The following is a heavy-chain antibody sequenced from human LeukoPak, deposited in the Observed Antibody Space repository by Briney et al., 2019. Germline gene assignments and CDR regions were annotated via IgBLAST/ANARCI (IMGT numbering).Heavy chain of an antibody. CDR1: GGSFSGYY. Sequence: SETLSLTCAVYGGSFSGYYWSWIRQPPGKGLEWIGEINHSGSTNYNPSPKSRVTISVDTSKNQFSLKLSSVTAADTAVYYCARARGRITIFGVVMFDYWGQGTLVTVSS. D-gene: IGHD3-3*01. V-gene: IGHV4-34*01. CDR2: INHSGST. J-gene: IGHJ4*02. CDR3: ARARGRITIFGVVMFDY.